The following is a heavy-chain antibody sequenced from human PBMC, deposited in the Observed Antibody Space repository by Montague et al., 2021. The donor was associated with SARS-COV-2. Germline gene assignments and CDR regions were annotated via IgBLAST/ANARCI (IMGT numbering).Heavy chain of an antibody. CDR3: ARDTRIAMLVVVTRYGLDV. CDR2: IYYTGST. CDR1: GGSISSSSYY. D-gene: IGHD3-22*01. J-gene: IGHJ6*02. V-gene: IGHV4-39*07. Sequence: SETLSLTCTVSGGSISSSSYYWGWIRQPLGKGLEWIGSIYYTGSTYYNPSLKSRVTISVDTSKNQFSLKLSSVTAADTAVYYCARDTRIAMLVVVTRYGLDVWGQGTTVTVSS.